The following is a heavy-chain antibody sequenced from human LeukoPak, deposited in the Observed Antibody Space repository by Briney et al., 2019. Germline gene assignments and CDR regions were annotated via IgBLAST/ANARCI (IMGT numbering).Heavy chain of an antibody. V-gene: IGHV4-39*01. CDR3: ARQSGPYSSRWFDY. D-gene: IGHD6-13*01. Sequence: PSETLSLTCTVSGDXISSNAYYWGWIRQPPGKGLEWIGSLSYGRSTFYSPSLKSGVSMSVDTSNNQFSLKLSSVTAADTAVYYCARQSGPYSSRWFDYWGQGTLVTVSS. CDR2: LSYGRST. J-gene: IGHJ4*02. CDR1: GDXISSNAYY.